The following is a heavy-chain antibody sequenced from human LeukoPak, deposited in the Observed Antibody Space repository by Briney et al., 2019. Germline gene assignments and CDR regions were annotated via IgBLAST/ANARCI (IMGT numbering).Heavy chain of an antibody. V-gene: IGHV1-69*13. CDR3: ATGPPYYYDSSGYYFDY. Sequence: SVKVSCKASGGTFSSYAISWVRQAPGQGLEWMGGIIPIFGTANYAQKFQGRVTITADESTSTAYMELSSLRSEDTAVYYCATGPPYYYDSSGYYFDYWGQGTLVTVSS. CDR1: GGTFSSYA. D-gene: IGHD3-22*01. J-gene: IGHJ4*02. CDR2: IIPIFGTA.